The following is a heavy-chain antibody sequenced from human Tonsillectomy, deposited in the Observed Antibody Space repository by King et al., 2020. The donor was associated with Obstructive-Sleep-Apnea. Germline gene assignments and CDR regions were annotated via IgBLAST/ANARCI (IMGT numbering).Heavy chain of an antibody. Sequence: VQLVESGGGVVQPGRSLRLSCAASGFTFSTYAMHWVRQAPNKGLEWVTFIRYDGSDIYYTDSVKGRFTISRDNSKNTLYLQMNSLRAEDTAVYYCAKGVHSSSWSWGQGTLVIVSS. CDR1: GFTFSTYA. J-gene: IGHJ4*02. D-gene: IGHD6-13*01. V-gene: IGHV3-30*02. CDR3: AKGVHSSSWS. CDR2: IRYDGSDI.